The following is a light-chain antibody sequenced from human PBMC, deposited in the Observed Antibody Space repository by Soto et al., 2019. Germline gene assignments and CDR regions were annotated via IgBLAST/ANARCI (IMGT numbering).Light chain of an antibody. V-gene: IGKV3-11*01. CDR2: DAS. CDR1: QSVSGY. Sequence: EVVLTQSPATLSVSPGERATLSFRASQSVSGYSAWYQQKPGQAPRLLIYDASNRATGIPARFSGSGSGTDFTLTISSLEPEDFAVYYCQQRSNWVTFGPGTKVDIK. CDR3: QQRSNWVT. J-gene: IGKJ3*01.